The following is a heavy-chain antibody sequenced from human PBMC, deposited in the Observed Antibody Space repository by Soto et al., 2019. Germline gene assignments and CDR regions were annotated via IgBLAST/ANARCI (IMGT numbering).Heavy chain of an antibody. CDR3: ARASSKFWFQH. CDR2: IYHSGST. D-gene: IGHD3-9*01. CDR1: GGSISSGGYS. Sequence: TLSLTCAVSGGSISSGGYSWSWIRQPPGKGLEWIGYIYHSGSTYYNPSLKSRVTISVDRSKNQFSLKLSSVTAADTAVYYCARASSKFWFQHWGQGTLVTVSS. J-gene: IGHJ1*01. V-gene: IGHV4-30-2*01.